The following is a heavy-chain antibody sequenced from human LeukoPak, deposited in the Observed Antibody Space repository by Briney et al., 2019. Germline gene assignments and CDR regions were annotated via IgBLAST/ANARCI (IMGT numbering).Heavy chain of an antibody. CDR1: GSSISSGDYY. D-gene: IGHD3-3*01. CDR2: IYYSGST. V-gene: IGHV4-30-4*08. CDR3: ASSEKDEVLRFLEWSPGFDY. Sequence: SETLSLTCTVSGSSISSGDYYWSWIRQPPGKGLEWIGYIYYSGSTSYNPSLKSRVTILVDTSKNQFSLKLSSMTAADTAVYYCASSEKDEVLRFLEWSPGFDYWGQGTLVTVSS. J-gene: IGHJ4*02.